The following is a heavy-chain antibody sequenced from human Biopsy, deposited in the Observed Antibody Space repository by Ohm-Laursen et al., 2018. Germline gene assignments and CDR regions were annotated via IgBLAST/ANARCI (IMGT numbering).Heavy chain of an antibody. CDR1: GGTYSGYY. Sequence: SDTLSLTWVVYGGTYSGYYWSWIRQPPGKGLEWIGEVHHDGRANYNPSLKSRVTISGDMSKKQFSLKLSGVTAADTAVYYCARFIVPSLHCSNGVCPIRWFDPWGQGTLVTVFS. CDR3: ARFIVPSLHCSNGVCPIRWFDP. V-gene: IGHV4-34*01. J-gene: IGHJ5*02. D-gene: IGHD2-2*01. CDR2: VHHDGRA.